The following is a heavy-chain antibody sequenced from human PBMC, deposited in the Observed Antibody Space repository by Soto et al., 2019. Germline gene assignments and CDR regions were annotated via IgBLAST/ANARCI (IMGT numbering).Heavy chain of an antibody. J-gene: IGHJ4*02. V-gene: IGHV4-34*01. CDR3: ARGGSQYYDFWSGYSYDY. D-gene: IGHD3-3*01. CDR2: INHSGST. CDR1: GGYFSGYY. Sequence: SETLSLTCAVYGGYFSGYYWSWIRQPPGKGLEWIGEINHSGSTNYNPSLKSRVTISVDTSKNQFSLKLSSVTAADTAVYYCARGGSQYYDFWSGYSYDYWGQGTLVTVSS.